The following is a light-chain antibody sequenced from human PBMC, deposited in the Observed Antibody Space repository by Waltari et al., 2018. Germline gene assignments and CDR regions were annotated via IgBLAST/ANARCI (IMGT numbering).Light chain of an antibody. V-gene: IGKV2-30*01. CDR2: KGA. CDR1: QSRVDSDGNSY. CDR3: MQATHWPPWT. Sequence: DVVLTQSPPSLPVTLGQPASIPCRSNQSRVDSDGNSYVNWFQQRPGQSPRRLIYKGANRDAGVLDRLSGSRSGADCTLKISRVEAEDVGVDYCMQATHWPPWTFGQGTKVELK. J-gene: IGKJ1*01.